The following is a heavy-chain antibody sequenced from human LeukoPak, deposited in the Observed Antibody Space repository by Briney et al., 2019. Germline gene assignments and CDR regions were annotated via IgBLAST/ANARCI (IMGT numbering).Heavy chain of an antibody. J-gene: IGHJ4*02. D-gene: IGHD2/OR15-2a*01. CDR3: AGHHPRNTVDF. Sequence: PSETLSLTCTVSGGSVSSYYWSWIRQPPGKGLEWIGYIHYSGITNNNPSLKSRVTISVDTSKNQFSLKLTSVTAADTAVYYCAGHHPRNTVDFWGQGTLVTVSS. CDR2: IHYSGIT. CDR1: GGSVSSYY. V-gene: IGHV4-59*08.